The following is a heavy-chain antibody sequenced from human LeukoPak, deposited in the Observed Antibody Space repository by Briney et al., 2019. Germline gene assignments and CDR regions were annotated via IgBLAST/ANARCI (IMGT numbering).Heavy chain of an antibody. J-gene: IGHJ3*02. CDR2: INHSGST. D-gene: IGHD6-19*01. CDR3: ARTGSLAVAGDHDAFDI. V-gene: IGHV4-34*01. Sequence: SETLSLTCAVYGGSFSGYYWSWIRQPPGKGLEWIGEINHSGSTNYNPSLKSRVTISVDTSKNQFSLKLSSVTAADTAVYYCARTGSLAVAGDHDAFDIWGQGTMVTVSS. CDR1: GGSFSGYY.